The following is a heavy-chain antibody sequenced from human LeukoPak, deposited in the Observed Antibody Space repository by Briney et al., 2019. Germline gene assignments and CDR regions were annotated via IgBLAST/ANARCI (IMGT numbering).Heavy chain of an antibody. D-gene: IGHD3-16*01. Sequence: PGGSLRLSCAASGFTFSNYDIHWVRHPTGKGLEWVSAICTAGDTYYPGSVKGRFTISRENAKNSLYLQMNSLRAGDTAVYYCARGSGITFGGVMTIAFDIWGQGTMVTVSS. CDR2: ICTAGDT. CDR1: GFTFSNYD. CDR3: ARGSGITFGGVMTIAFDI. V-gene: IGHV3-13*01. J-gene: IGHJ3*02.